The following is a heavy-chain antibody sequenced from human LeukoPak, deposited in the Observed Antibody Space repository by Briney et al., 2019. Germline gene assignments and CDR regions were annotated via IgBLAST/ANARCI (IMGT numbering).Heavy chain of an antibody. J-gene: IGHJ4*02. CDR1: GFTVSSYS. CDR3: ARGTMFPYYFDY. CDR2: ISSSSSYI. Sequence: GGSLRLSCAASGFTVSSYSMNWVRQAPGKGLEWVSSISSSSSYIYYADSLKGRFTISRDNAKNSLYLQMNSLRAEDTAVYYCARGTMFPYYFDYWGQGTLVTVSS. D-gene: IGHD3-10*02. V-gene: IGHV3-21*01.